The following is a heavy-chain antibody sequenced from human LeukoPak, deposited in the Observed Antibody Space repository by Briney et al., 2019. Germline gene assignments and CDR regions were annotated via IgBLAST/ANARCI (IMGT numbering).Heavy chain of an antibody. Sequence: SETLSLTCAVSGGPFSGYFWSWIRQSSGKGLEWIGEIHNSGTTNYNPSLNSRVTISEDTSKNQFYLNLSSVTAADTAVYYCARRYYYNLGSFPFDFWGKGTLVTVSS. CDR1: GGPFSGYF. CDR3: ARRYYYNLGSFPFDF. CDR2: IHNSGTT. D-gene: IGHD3-10*01. J-gene: IGHJ4*02. V-gene: IGHV4-34*01.